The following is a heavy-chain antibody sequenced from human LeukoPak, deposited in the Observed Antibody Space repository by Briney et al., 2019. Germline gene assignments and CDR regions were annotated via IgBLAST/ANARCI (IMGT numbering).Heavy chain of an antibody. V-gene: IGHV3-20*04. CDR1: GFTFDDYG. D-gene: IGHD3-10*01. CDR3: ARVPAHYYGSGSMFFGDGLDV. CDR2: LNWNGGST. J-gene: IGHJ6*02. Sequence: GGSLRLSCAASGFTFDDYGMSWVRQAPGKGLEWVSGLNWNGGSTGYADSVKGRFTISRDNAKNSLYLQMNSLRAEDTAVYYCARVPAHYYGSGSMFFGDGLDVWGLGTTVAVSS.